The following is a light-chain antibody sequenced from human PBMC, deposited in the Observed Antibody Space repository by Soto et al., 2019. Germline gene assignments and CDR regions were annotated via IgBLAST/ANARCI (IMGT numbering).Light chain of an antibody. CDR2: GAS. CDR3: QQRSNWPRT. Sequence: LSPGERATLSCRASQSVSNNYLAWYQQKPGQAPRLLTYGASNRDTGIPARFSGSGSGTDFTLTISRLEPEDFSVYYCQQRSNWPRTFGQGTKVDI. J-gene: IGKJ1*01. CDR1: QSVSNNY. V-gene: IGKV3-11*01.